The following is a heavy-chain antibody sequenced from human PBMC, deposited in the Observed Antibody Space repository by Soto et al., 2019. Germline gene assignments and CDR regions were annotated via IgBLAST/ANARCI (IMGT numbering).Heavy chain of an antibody. CDR1: KFTFSDYY. CDR2: ISSSGSIT. Sequence: GGSLRLSCAASKFTFSDYYMSCIRQAPWKGLEWFSYISSSGSITYYADSVKGRFTISRDNDKNSLYLQMNSLRAEDTAVYYCARVSWREKYGMDVWGKGTKVTVSS. CDR3: ARVSWREKYGMDV. J-gene: IGHJ6*04. V-gene: IGHV3-11*01.